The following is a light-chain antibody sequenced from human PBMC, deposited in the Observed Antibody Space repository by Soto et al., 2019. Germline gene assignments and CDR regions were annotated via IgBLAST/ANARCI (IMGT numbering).Light chain of an antibody. CDR1: SSDVGGYNF. CDR3: SSYTSSSTLYV. Sequence: QSVLTQPASVSGSPGQSITISCTGTSSDVGGYNFVSWYQHHPGKAPQLMIFEVSNRPSGISYRFSGSKSGNTASLTISGLQAEDEADYYCSSYTSSSTLYVFGTGTRSP. V-gene: IGLV2-14*01. CDR2: EVS. J-gene: IGLJ1*01.